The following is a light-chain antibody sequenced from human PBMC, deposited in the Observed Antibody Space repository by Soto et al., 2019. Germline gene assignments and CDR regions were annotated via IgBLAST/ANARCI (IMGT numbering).Light chain of an antibody. CDR1: QSVSSSY. CDR3: QQYGNFTLT. Sequence: EIVLTQSPGTLSLSPGERATLSCRASQSVSSSYLAWYQQKPGQAPRLLIYGASSRATGIQDRFSGSGSGTDFTLTISRLEPEDFAVYYCQQYGNFTLTFGGGTKVEIK. J-gene: IGKJ4*01. V-gene: IGKV3-20*01. CDR2: GAS.